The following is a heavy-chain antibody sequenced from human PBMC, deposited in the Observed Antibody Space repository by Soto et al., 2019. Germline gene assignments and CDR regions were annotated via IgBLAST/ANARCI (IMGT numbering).Heavy chain of an antibody. CDR3: ARAGSSSWYRGGYFDY. CDR1: GGSISSYY. J-gene: IGHJ4*02. CDR2: IYYSGST. D-gene: IGHD6-13*01. V-gene: IGHV4-59*01. Sequence: PSETLSLTCTVSGGSISSYYWSWSRQPPWKGLEWIGYIYYSGSTNYNPSLKSRVTISVDTSKNQFSLKLSSVTAADTAVYYCARAGSSSWYRGGYFDYWGQGTLVTVSS.